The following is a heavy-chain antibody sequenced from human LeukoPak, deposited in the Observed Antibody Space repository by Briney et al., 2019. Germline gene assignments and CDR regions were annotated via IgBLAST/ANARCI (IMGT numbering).Heavy chain of an antibody. Sequence: SVKVSCKASGGTFSSYAISWVRQAPGQGLEWMGGIIPIFGTANYAQKFQGRVTITTDESTSTAYMELSSLRSEDTAVYYCARDFYDGNSWYLDYWGQGTLVTVSS. CDR1: GGTFSSYA. D-gene: IGHD6-13*01. V-gene: IGHV1-69*05. CDR2: IIPIFGTA. CDR3: ARDFYDGNSWYLDY. J-gene: IGHJ4*02.